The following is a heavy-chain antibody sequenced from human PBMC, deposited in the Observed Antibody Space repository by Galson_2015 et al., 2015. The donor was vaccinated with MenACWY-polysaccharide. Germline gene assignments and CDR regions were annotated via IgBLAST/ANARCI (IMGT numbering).Heavy chain of an antibody. CDR2: MSSNGGA. CDR3: AREPTYSGSFGWFDS. V-gene: IGHV4-61*01. J-gene: IGHJ5*01. Sequence: SETLSLTCTVSGASVSSTTDYWSWLRRPPGKGLEWIGFMSSNGGANRNPSLKSRVTISIDTSKNQFSLRLNSVTAADTAMYYCAREPTYSGSFGWFDSWGQGTLVTVSP. CDR1: GASVSSTTDY. D-gene: IGHD1-26*01.